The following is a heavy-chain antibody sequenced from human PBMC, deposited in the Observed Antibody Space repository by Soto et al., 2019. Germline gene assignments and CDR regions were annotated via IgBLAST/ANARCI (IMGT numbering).Heavy chain of an antibody. J-gene: IGHJ6*02. Sequence: SETLSLTCAVSGGSISRSNWWSLVRQPPGKGLERIGEIYHSGSTNYNPSLKSRVTISVDKSKNQFSLKLSSVTAADTAVYYCARGSRYDFWSGYYVDYYYYYGMDVWGQGTTVTVSS. D-gene: IGHD3-3*01. CDR2: IYHSGST. V-gene: IGHV4-4*02. CDR3: ARGSRYDFWSGYYVDYYYYYGMDV. CDR1: GGSISRSNW.